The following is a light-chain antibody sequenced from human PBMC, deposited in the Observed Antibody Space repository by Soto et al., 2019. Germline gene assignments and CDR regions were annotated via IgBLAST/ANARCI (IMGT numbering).Light chain of an antibody. CDR2: GAS. J-gene: IGKJ2*01. CDR1: QSVRSNY. CDR3: QHYGSSAYT. Sequence: EFVLTQSPGTLSLSPGERATLSCRASQSVRSNYLAWYQQKPGQSPRLLIYGASNRATGIPDRFGGSGSGTDFTLPSSRLEPEDFAVLYCQHYGSSAYTFGQGTTLEIK. V-gene: IGKV3-20*01.